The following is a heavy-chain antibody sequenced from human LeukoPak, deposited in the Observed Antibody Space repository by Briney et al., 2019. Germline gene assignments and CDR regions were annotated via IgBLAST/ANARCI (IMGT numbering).Heavy chain of an antibody. V-gene: IGHV1-24*01. J-gene: IGHJ6*02. CDR1: GYTLTELS. CDR2: FDPEDGET. D-gene: IGHD3-22*01. Sequence: ASVKVSCKVSGYTLTELSMHWVRQAPGKGLEWMGGFDPEDGETIYAQKFQGRVTMTEDTSTDTAYMELSSLRSEDPAVSYCATSGPSHYYDSSGAYYYYYGMDVWGQGTTVTVSS. CDR3: ATSGPSHYYDSSGAYYYYYGMDV.